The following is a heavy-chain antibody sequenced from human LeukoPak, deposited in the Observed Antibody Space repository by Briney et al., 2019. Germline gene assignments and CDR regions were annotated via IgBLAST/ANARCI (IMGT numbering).Heavy chain of an antibody. V-gene: IGHV4-34*01. D-gene: IGHD1-1*01. Sequence: SETLSLTCAVYGGSFSGYYWSWIRQPPGKGLEWIGSIYYSGGTYYNPSLKSRVTISIDTSKNQFSLKLRSVTAADTAVYYCARDGNALWGQGTLVTVSS. CDR3: ARDGNAL. CDR1: GGSFSGYY. CDR2: IYYSGGT. J-gene: IGHJ4*02.